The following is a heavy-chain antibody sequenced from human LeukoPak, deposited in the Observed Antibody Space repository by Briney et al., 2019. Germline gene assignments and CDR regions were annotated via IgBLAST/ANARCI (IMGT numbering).Heavy chain of an antibody. J-gene: IGHJ4*02. CDR3: ARVLTAAAGLTFDY. V-gene: IGHV3-23*01. Sequence: GGSLRLSCAASGFTFSSYAMSWVRQAPGKGLEWVSAISGSGGSTYYADSVKGRFTISRDNAKNSLYLQMNSLRAEDTAVYYCARVLTAAAGLTFDYWGQGTLVTVSS. CDR2: ISGSGGST. D-gene: IGHD6-13*01. CDR1: GFTFSSYA.